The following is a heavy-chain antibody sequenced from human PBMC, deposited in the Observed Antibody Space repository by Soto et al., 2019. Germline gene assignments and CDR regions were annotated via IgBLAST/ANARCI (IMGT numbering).Heavy chain of an antibody. CDR3: ARQTYGSGSGGDSYGMDV. Sequence: PGESLKISCKSSGCRFTTYWIAWVRQMPGKGLEWMGIIYPGDSDTRYSPSFQGQVTISADKSISTAYLQWSSLKASDTAMYYCARQTYGSGSGGDSYGMDVWGQGTTVTVSS. CDR2: IYPGDSDT. CDR1: GCRFTTYW. V-gene: IGHV5-51*01. D-gene: IGHD3-10*01. J-gene: IGHJ6*02.